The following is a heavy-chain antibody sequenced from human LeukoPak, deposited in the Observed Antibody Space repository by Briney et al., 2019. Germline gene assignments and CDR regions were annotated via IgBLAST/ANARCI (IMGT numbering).Heavy chain of an antibody. CDR1: GGSISSGGYY. Sequence: SETLSLTCTVSGGSISSGGYYWSWIRQHPGKGLEWIGYIYYSGSTYYDPSLKSRVTISVDTSKNQFSLKLSSVTAADTAVYYCARDLWFGENHNLFDPWGQGTLVTVSS. D-gene: IGHD3-10*01. CDR2: IYYSGST. J-gene: IGHJ5*02. V-gene: IGHV4-31*03. CDR3: ARDLWFGENHNLFDP.